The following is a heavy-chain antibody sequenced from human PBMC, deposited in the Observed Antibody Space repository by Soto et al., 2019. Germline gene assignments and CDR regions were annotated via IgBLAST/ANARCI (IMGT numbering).Heavy chain of an antibody. CDR1: GFTFDDYG. D-gene: IGHD3-22*01. CDR3: ARDGRSSGYYYYFDY. CDR2: INWNGGST. J-gene: IGHJ4*02. V-gene: IGHV3-20*04. Sequence: GGSLRLSCAASGFTFDDYGMSWVRQAPGKGLEWVSGINWNGGSTGYADSVKGRFTISRDNAKNSLYLQMNSLRAEDTALYYCARDGRSSGYYYYFDYWGQGTLVTVSS.